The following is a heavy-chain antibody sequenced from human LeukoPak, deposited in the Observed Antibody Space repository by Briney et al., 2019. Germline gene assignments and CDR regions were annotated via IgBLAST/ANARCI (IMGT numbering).Heavy chain of an antibody. CDR2: IYYSGST. J-gene: IGHJ6*03. CDR1: GGSISSSSYY. D-gene: IGHD1-14*01. CDR3: ARQSWSGYSYYYYYMDV. Sequence: SETLSLTCTVSGGSISSSSYYWGWIRQPPGKGLEWIGSIYYSGSTYYNPSLNSRVTISVDTSKNQFSLKLSSVTAADTAVYYCARQSWSGYSYYYYYMDVWGKGTTVTVSS. V-gene: IGHV4-39*01.